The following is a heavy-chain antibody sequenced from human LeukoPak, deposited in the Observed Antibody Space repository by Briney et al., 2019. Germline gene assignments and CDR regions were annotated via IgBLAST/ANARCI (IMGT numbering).Heavy chain of an antibody. Sequence: SQTLSLTCAISGDSVSSNSAAWNWIRQSPSRGLEWLGRTYYRSKWYNDYAVSVKSRVTINPDTSKNQFSLQLNSVTPEDTAVYYCARENRLAKHFMTFDYWGQGTLVTVSS. CDR3: ARENRLAKHFMTFDY. CDR1: GDSVSSNSAA. V-gene: IGHV6-1*01. D-gene: IGHD3-16*01. J-gene: IGHJ4*02. CDR2: TYYRSKWYN.